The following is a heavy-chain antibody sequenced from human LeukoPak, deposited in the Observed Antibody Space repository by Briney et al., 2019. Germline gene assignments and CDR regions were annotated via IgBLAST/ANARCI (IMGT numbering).Heavy chain of an antibody. CDR3: ARDEGRSSGWRY. CDR1: GYTFTGYY. D-gene: IGHD6-19*01. Sequence: ASVKVSCKASGYTFTGYYMHWVRQAPGQGLEWMGWINPNSGGTNYAQKFQGRVTMTRDTSISTAYMELSRLRSDDTAVYYRARDEGRSSGWRYWGQGTLVTVSS. J-gene: IGHJ4*02. CDR2: INPNSGGT. V-gene: IGHV1-2*02.